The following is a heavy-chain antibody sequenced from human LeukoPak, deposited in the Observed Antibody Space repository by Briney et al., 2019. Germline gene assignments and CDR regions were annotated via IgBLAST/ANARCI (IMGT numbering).Heavy chain of an antibody. J-gene: IGHJ4*02. Sequence: ASVKVSCKASGYTFNSYGITWVRQAPGQGLEWMGWISGYNGNTIYAQRLQGRDTMTTDTTTSTAYMELRSLTSDDTAIYYCARAQRWLPLDYWGQGTLVTASS. CDR3: ARAQRWLPLDY. CDR2: ISGYNGNT. CDR1: GYTFNSYG. V-gene: IGHV1-18*01. D-gene: IGHD5-24*01.